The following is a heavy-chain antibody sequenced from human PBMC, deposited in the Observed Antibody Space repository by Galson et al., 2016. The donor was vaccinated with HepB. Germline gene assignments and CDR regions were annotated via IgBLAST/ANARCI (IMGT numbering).Heavy chain of an antibody. J-gene: IGHJ4*02. V-gene: IGHV3-53*04. CDR3: ARGDMGGYFDWGTD. CDR1: GFTVSNNY. CDR2: IYSGGST. D-gene: IGHD3-9*01. Sequence: SLRLSCAASGFTVSNNYMTWVRQAPGKGLEWVSLIYSGGSTYYADSVRGRFTISRHNSKNMLYLQMNSLRTEDTAVYYCARGDMGGYFDWGTDWGQGTLVTVSS.